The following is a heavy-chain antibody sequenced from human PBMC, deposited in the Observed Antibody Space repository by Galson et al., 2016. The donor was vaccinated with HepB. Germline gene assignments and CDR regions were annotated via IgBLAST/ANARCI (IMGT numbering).Heavy chain of an antibody. CDR1: GFTFSEYY. J-gene: IGHJ4*02. CDR3: ARAPMLRGVIMTTPFDY. D-gene: IGHD3-10*01. V-gene: IGHV3-11*05. Sequence: SLRLSCAASGFTFSEYYMSWVRQAPGKGLECVSYIISSRGYPHHDESVRGRFTISRDNAKNTLYLEMNSLSAADTAVYYCARAPMLRGVIMTTPFDYWGQGTLVTVSS. CDR2: IISSRGYP.